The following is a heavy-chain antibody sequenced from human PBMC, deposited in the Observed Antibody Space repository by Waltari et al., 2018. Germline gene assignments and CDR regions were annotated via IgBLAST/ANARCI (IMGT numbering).Heavy chain of an antibody. CDR1: GFTFSSYG. V-gene: IGHV3-30*02. J-gene: IGHJ6*03. CDR3: AKGGYSGYADYYYYMDV. CDR2: IRYDGSNK. Sequence: QVQLVESGGGVVQPGGSLRLSCAASGFTFSSYGMHWVRQAPGKGLEWVTFIRYDGSNKYYADSVKGRFTISRDNSMNTLYLQMNSLRAEDTAVYYCAKGGYSGYADYYYYMDVWGKGTTVTISS. D-gene: IGHD5-12*01.